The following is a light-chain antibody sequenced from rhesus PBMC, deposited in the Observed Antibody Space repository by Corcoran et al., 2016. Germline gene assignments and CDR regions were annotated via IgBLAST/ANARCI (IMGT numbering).Light chain of an antibody. J-gene: IGKJ1*01. CDR2: GAS. Sequence: EIVLTQSPATLSLSPGERATLSCRASQSVITSLAWYQQKPGQNPRLLMVGASRRATGTPDRFSGSGSGTDFTLTISPLEPEDFAIYYCQQDSNWPWTFGQGTKVEIK. CDR1: QSVITS. CDR3: QQDSNWPWT. V-gene: IGKV3-42*03.